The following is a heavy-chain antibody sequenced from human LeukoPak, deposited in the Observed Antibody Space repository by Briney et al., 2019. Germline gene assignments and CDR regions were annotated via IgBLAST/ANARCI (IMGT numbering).Heavy chain of an antibody. CDR3: ARTEFYYYFDY. D-gene: IGHD2/OR15-2a*01. CDR2: IYSGGST. V-gene: IGHV3-66*01. CDR1: GFTVSSNY. J-gene: IGHJ4*02. Sequence: PGGSLRLSCAASGFTVSSNYISWVRQAPGKGLEWVSVIYSGGSTYYADSVKGRFTISRDNSKNTLYLQMNSLRAEDTAVYYCARTEFYYYFDYWGQGTLVTVSS.